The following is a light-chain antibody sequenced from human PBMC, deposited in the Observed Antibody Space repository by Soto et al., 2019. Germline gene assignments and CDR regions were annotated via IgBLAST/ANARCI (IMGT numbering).Light chain of an antibody. Sequence: EIVMTQSPSTLSVSPGERATLSCRASQSVNSNLAWYQQKPGQAPRLLIYEALNRATGIPARFSGSGSGTDFSLTISRLEPEDFAVCYCHQYDNTPQTFGQGTKVDVK. CDR1: QSVNSN. V-gene: IGKV3D-15*01. J-gene: IGKJ2*01. CDR3: HQYDNTPQT. CDR2: EAL.